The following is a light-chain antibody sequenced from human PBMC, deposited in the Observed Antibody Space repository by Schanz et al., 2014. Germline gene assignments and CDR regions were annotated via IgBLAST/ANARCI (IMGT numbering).Light chain of an antibody. J-gene: IGLJ2*01. V-gene: IGLV2-11*01. CDR2: NVN. CDR1: SSDVGSYDY. Sequence: QSALIQPPSVSGSPGQSVTISCTGTSSDVGSYDYVSWYQQHPGTVPKPMIYNVNTRPSGVSDRFSGSKSGNTASMTISGLQAEDEADYYCSSYAGSSTLVFGGGTKLTVL. CDR3: SSYAGSSTLV.